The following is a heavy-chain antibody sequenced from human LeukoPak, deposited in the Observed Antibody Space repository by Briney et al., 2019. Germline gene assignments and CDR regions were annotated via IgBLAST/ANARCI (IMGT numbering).Heavy chain of an antibody. CDR2: ISSSSSYI. D-gene: IGHD6-13*01. J-gene: IGHJ4*02. V-gene: IGHV3-21*01. CDR3: ARGRHSSSWHD. CDR1: GFTFSSYW. Sequence: GGSLRLSCAASGFTFSSYWMSWVRQAPGKGLEWVSSISSSSSYIYYADSVKGRFTISRDNAKNSLYLQMNSLRAEDMAVYYCARGRHSSSWHDWGQGTLVTVSS.